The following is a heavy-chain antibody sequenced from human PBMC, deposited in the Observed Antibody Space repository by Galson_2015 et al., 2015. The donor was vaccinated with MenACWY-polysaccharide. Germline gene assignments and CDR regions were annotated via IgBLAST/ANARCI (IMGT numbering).Heavy chain of an antibody. CDR1: GASVTSGGYY. V-gene: IGHV4-61*08. CDR3: AREPTYSGSFGWFDP. CDR2: NSYSGKA. J-gene: IGHJ5*02. Sequence: EPLSLTCTVSGASVTSGGYYWSWLRQPPGEGLEWIGFNSYSGKANYNPSLKSRVTISIDTSKNQFSLRLSSVTPADTAIYYCAREPTYSGSFGWFDPWGQGTLVTVSS. D-gene: IGHD1-26*01.